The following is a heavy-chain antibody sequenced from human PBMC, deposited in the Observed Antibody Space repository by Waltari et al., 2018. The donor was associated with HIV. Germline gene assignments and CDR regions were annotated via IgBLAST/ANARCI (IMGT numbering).Heavy chain of an antibody. CDR3: ALQYYDSRGVWFDP. CDR2: IYYSGST. Sequence: QLQLQESGPGLVKPSETLSLTCTVSGGSLSSSSYYWGWIRQPPGKGLEWIGSIYYSGSTYYNPSLKSRVTISVDTSKNQFSLKLSSVTAADTAVYYCALQYYDSRGVWFDPWGQGTLVTVSS. J-gene: IGHJ5*02. V-gene: IGHV4-39*01. CDR1: GGSLSSSSYY. D-gene: IGHD3-22*01.